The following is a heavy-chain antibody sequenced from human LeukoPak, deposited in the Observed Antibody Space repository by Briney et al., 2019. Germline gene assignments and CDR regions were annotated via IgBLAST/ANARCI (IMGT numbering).Heavy chain of an antibody. CDR1: GFTFSDYY. CDR3: ARVGQTTVTTLDY. Sequence: GGSLRLSCAASGFTFSDYYMNWIRQAPGKGLEWVSYISSSGSTIYYADSVKGRFTISRDNAKNSLYLQMNSLRAEDTAVYYCARVGQTTVTTLDYWGQGTLVTVSS. CDR2: ISSSGSTI. V-gene: IGHV3-11*01. D-gene: IGHD4-17*01. J-gene: IGHJ4*02.